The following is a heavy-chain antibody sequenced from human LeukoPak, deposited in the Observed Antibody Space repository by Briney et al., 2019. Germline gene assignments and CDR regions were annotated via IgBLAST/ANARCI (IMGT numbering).Heavy chain of an antibody. CDR2: ISNNGGST. CDR1: GFTFSHYA. V-gene: IGHV3-64*01. CDR3: ARGTYVEPPDY. J-gene: IGHJ4*02. Sequence: PGGSLRLSCAASGFTFSHYAIHWVRQAPGKGLEYVSGISNNGGSTFYANSVKGRFTISRDNSKNTVFLQMGSLTTEDMAVYYCARGTYVEPPDYWGQGTLVTVSS. D-gene: IGHD1-1*01.